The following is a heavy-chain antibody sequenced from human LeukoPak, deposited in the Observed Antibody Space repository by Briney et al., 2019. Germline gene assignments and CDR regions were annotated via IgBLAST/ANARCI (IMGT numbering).Heavy chain of an antibody. J-gene: IGHJ5*02. CDR3: ATVEKIAAEFDP. D-gene: IGHD6-13*01. Sequence: GASVKVSCKASGYTFTSYGISWVRQAPGQGLEWMGWISAYNGNTNYAQKLQGRVTMTEDTSTDTAHMELSSLRSEDTAVYYCATVEKIAAEFDPWGQGTLVTVSS. V-gene: IGHV1-18*01. CDR2: ISAYNGNT. CDR1: GYTFTSYG.